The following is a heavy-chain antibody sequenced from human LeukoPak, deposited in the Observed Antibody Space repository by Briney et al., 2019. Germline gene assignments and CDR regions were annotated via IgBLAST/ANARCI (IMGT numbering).Heavy chain of an antibody. J-gene: IGHJ4*02. V-gene: IGHV4-39*01. D-gene: IGHD3-3*01. CDR2: SYYSGST. CDR3: ARGAMGFWSGPDGFDY. CDR1: GGSISSSFYY. Sequence: PSETLSLTCIVTGGSISSSFYYWGWIRQPPGKGLEWIGSSYYSGSTDYNPSLKSRGTISVETSKNQFSLKLRSVTAADTAVYYCARGAMGFWSGPDGFDYWGQGTLVTVSS.